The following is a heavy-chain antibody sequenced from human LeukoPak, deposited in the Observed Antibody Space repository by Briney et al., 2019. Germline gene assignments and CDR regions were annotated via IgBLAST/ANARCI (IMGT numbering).Heavy chain of an antibody. V-gene: IGHV1-2*04. CDR3: ARDSSGWTFDP. D-gene: IGHD6-19*01. J-gene: IGHJ5*02. CDR2: INPHSGGT. CDR1: GYTFTDYY. Sequence: ASVKVSCKTSGYTFTDYYMHWVRQAPGQGLEWMGWINPHSGGTNYAQKFQGWVTMTRDTSISTAYMELSRLRSDDTAVYYCARDSSGWTFDPWGQGTLVTVSS.